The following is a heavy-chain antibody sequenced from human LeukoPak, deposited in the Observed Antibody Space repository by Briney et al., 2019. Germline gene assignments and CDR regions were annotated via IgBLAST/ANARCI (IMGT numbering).Heavy chain of an antibody. CDR2: INPNSGGT. J-gene: IGHJ4*02. D-gene: IGHD6-19*01. CDR3: ASGDSGWYPTDY. CDR1: GYTFTDYY. Sequence: ASVKVSCKASGYTFTDYYMHWVRQAPGQGLEWMGWINPNSGGTNYAQKFQGRVTMTRGTSISTAYMELSRLRSDDTAVYYCASGDSGWYPTDYWGQGTLVTVSS. V-gene: IGHV1-2*02.